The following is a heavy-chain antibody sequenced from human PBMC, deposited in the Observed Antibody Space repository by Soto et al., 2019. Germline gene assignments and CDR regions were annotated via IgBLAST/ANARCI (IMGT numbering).Heavy chain of an antibody. Sequence: QVQLVQSGAEVKKPGSSVKVSCKASGGTFSSYAISWVRQAPGQGLEWMGGIIPIFGTANYAQKFQGRVTITADESTSTADMELSSLRSEDTAVYYCATVSIVVVTAIPLYYYGMDVWGQGTTVTVSS. CDR1: GGTFSSYA. V-gene: IGHV1-69*12. CDR2: IIPIFGTA. J-gene: IGHJ6*02. D-gene: IGHD2-21*02. CDR3: ATVSIVVVTAIPLYYYGMDV.